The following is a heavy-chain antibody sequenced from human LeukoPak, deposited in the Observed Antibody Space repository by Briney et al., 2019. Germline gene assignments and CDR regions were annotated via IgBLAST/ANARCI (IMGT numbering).Heavy chain of an antibody. J-gene: IGHJ4*02. Sequence: PGGSLRLSCGASGFTFSNYWMHWVRQAPGKGLEWVSRINSDGSSTSYADSVKGRFTISRDNVKNTLHLQMNSLTVEDTAVYYCAKGGSYTIDYWGQGILVSVSS. CDR2: INSDGSST. CDR3: AKGGSYTIDY. CDR1: GFTFSNYW. D-gene: IGHD1-26*01. V-gene: IGHV3-74*01.